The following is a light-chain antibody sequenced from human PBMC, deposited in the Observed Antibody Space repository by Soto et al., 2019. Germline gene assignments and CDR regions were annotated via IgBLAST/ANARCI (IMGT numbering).Light chain of an antibody. CDR2: DVN. J-gene: IGLJ1*01. Sequence: QSALTQPASVSGSPGQSITISCTGASSDFADFNYVSWYQQHPDKAPKLIIYDVNNRPSGVSNRFCGSKSGNTASLTISGLQADDEADYYCSSFRSSNTPSLFGTGTKLTVL. V-gene: IGLV2-14*03. CDR3: SSFRSSNTPSL. CDR1: SSDFADFNY.